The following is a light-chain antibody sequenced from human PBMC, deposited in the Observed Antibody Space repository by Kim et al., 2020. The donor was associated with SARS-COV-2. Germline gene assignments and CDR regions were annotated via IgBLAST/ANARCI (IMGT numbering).Light chain of an antibody. J-gene: IGKJ2*01. CDR1: QSVFTY. V-gene: IGKV1-39*01. CDR3: QHSHSPPDI. CDR2: SAS. Sequence: CTSLGDRHMIAWRASQSVFTYVNSYTKKRAKAPKLLISSASKLQSGVPPRLSGCGTGPDFTLTISSLRPEDFAHYYCQHSHSPPDILAQGTRLEL.